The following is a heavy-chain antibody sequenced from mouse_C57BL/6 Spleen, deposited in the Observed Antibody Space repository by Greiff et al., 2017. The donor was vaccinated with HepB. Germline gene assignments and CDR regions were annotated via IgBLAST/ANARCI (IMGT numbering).Heavy chain of an antibody. V-gene: IGHV1-72*01. CDR3: ATPVVAHYYAMDY. J-gene: IGHJ4*01. CDR1: GYTFTSYW. D-gene: IGHD1-1*01. CDR2: IDPNSGGT. Sequence: VQLQQPGAELVMPGASVTLSCKASGYTFTSYWLHCVMQRPGRGLEWIGRIDPNSGGTKYNEKFKSKATLTVDKPSSTAYMQLSSLTSEDSAVYYCATPVVAHYYAMDYWGHGTSVTVSS.